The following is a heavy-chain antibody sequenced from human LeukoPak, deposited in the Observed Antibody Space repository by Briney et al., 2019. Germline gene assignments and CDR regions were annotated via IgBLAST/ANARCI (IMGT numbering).Heavy chain of an antibody. CDR2: IYTSGST. CDR3: ARDFLSNPDAFDI. Sequence: SQTLSLTCTVSGGSISSGSYYWSWIRQPAGKGLEWIGRIYTSGSTSYNPSLKSRVTIPVDTSKNQFSLKLSSVTAADTAVYYCARDFLSNPDAFDIWGQGTMVTVSS. D-gene: IGHD4-11*01. J-gene: IGHJ3*02. CDR1: GGSISSGSYY. V-gene: IGHV4-61*02.